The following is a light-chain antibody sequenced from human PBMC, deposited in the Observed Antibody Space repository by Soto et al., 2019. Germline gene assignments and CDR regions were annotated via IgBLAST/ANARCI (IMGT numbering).Light chain of an antibody. CDR1: QVISTS. CDR3: QQYNTFWT. CDR2: AAS. Sequence: DIQRTQSPSFLSPSIGESVTITCRASQVISTSFAWYQVKPGKAPKLLIYAASTLESGVPSRFSATVSGTEFSLTITSMQPDDSATYYCQQYNTFWTFGQGTKVDIK. J-gene: IGKJ1*01. V-gene: IGKV1-9*01.